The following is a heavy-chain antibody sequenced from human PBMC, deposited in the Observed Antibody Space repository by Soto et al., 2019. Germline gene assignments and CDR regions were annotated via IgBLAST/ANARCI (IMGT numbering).Heavy chain of an antibody. CDR2: VNADNDNT. Sequence: ASVKVSCKASGYTFTTYAIHWVRQAPGQRLEWMGWVNADNDNTKYSQKFQGRVTITKDTSANTAYMELSSLRSEDTAVHYCARRSLYYFEYWGQGTLVTVSS. V-gene: IGHV1-3*01. J-gene: IGHJ4*02. CDR1: GYTFTTYA. CDR3: ARRSLYYFEY.